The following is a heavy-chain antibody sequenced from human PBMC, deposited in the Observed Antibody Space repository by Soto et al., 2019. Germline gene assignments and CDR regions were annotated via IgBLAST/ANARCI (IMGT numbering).Heavy chain of an antibody. CDR2: ISHDGNNQ. CDR1: GFTFGSYA. J-gene: IGHJ4*02. CDR3: ARARWARVTDYFVS. Sequence: GGSLRLSCAASGFTFGSYAMHWVRQAPGKGLEWVAVISHDGNNQYYADSVKGRFTISRDNSKNTLFLQMGRLRPEDTAVYYCARARWARVTDYFVSLGQGTLVTVFS. V-gene: IGHV3-30-3*01.